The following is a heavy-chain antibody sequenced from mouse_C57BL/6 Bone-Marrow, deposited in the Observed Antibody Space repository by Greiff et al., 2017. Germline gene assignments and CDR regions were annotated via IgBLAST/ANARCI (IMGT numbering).Heavy chain of an antibody. Sequence: QVQLQQPGAELVKPGASVKVSCKASGYTFTSYWMNWVKQRPGQGLEWIGRIHPSDSDTNYNPKFKGKAPLTVDKSSSTAYMQLSSLTSEASAVYYCAMGSNHFAMDYWVQGTAVTVSS. D-gene: IGHD1-1*01. V-gene: IGHV1-74*01. CDR2: IHPSDSDT. CDR3: AMGSNHFAMDY. J-gene: IGHJ4*01. CDR1: GYTFTSYW.